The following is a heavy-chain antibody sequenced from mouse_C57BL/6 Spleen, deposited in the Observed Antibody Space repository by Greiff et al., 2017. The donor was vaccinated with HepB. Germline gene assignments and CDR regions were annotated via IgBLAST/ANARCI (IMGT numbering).Heavy chain of an antibody. Sequence: VQLQQSGPELVKPGASVKISCKASGYAFSSSWMNWVKQRPGKGLEWIGRIYPGDGDTNYNGKFKGKATLTADKSSSTAYMQLSSLTSEDSAVYFCARWAFYDYGFDYWGQGTTLTVSS. V-gene: IGHV1-82*01. D-gene: IGHD2-4*01. CDR1: GYAFSSSW. CDR3: ARWAFYDYGFDY. J-gene: IGHJ2*01. CDR2: IYPGDGDT.